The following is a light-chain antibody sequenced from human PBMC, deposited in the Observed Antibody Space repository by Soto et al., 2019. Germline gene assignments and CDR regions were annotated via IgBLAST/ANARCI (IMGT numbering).Light chain of an antibody. CDR2: DAS. J-gene: IGKJ1*01. Sequence: DIQMTQSPSSLSASVGDRVTITCRASQGISNSLAWYQQEPGKVPKLLIYDASTLQSGVSSRFSGNGSGTDFTLTISSLQPEDVATYYCQKYDSAPEAFGQGTKVEIK. CDR3: QKYDSAPEA. V-gene: IGKV1-27*01. CDR1: QGISNS.